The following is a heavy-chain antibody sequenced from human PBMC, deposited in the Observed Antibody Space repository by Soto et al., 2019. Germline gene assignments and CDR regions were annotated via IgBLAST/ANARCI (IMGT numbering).Heavy chain of an antibody. V-gene: IGHV4-59*01. J-gene: IGHJ4*02. Sequence: SETLSLTCTVSGGSISSYYWSWIRQPPGKGLEWIGYIYYSGSTNYNPSLKSRVTISVDTSKNQFSLKLSSVTAADTAVYYCERVRGFGLGGLGQTPLFFDYWGQGALVTVSS. CDR2: IYYSGST. CDR3: ERVRGFGLGGLGQTPLFFDY. D-gene: IGHD3-16*01. CDR1: GGSISSYY.